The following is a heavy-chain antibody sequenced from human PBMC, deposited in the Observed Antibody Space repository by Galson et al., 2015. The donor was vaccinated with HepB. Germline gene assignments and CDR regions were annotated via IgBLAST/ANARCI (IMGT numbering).Heavy chain of an antibody. CDR3: AKETPTQPGAPAGGRDY. J-gene: IGHJ4*02. Sequence: SLRLSCAASGFTFSIYAMTWVRQAPGKGLEWVSAISSSGGTTYYADSVKGRFTISRDTSENTLHLHMNSLRAEDTAVYYCAKETPTQPGAPAGGRDYWGQGTLVTVSS. CDR1: GFTFSIYA. CDR2: ISSSGGTT. V-gene: IGHV3-23*01. D-gene: IGHD1-14*01.